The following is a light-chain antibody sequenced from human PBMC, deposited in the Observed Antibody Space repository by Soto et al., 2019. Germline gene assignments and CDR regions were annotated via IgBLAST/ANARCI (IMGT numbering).Light chain of an antibody. J-gene: IGKJ1*01. CDR1: QRISSW. V-gene: IGKV1-5*03. CDR2: KVS. Sequence: DIQMTQSPSTLSASVGDRVTITCRASQRISSWLAWYQRKPGKAPKLLIYKVSNLESGVPSRFSGNGSGTEFTLTISSLQPDDFETYYCQQYHDYWTFGQGTKVEMK. CDR3: QQYHDYWT.